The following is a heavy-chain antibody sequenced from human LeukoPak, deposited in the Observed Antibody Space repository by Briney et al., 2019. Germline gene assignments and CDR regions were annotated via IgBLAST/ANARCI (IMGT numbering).Heavy chain of an antibody. CDR2: IYPSDSET. D-gene: IGHD5-18*01. J-gene: IGHJ4*02. CDR1: GDSFSSFW. Sequence: HGESLKISCKGSGDSFSSFWIGWVRQMPGKGLEWMGIIYPSDSETRYSPAFQGQVTISVDKSISTAYLHWNSLKASDTAMYYCARQRYSYGSVDYWSQGTLVTVSS. CDR3: ARQRYSYGSVDY. V-gene: IGHV5-51*01.